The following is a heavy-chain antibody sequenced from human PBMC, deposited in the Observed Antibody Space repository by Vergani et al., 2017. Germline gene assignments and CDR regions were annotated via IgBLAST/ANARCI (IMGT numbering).Heavy chain of an antibody. J-gene: IGHJ6*03. CDR3: ARATSGGSWNLYYYYYYMDV. V-gene: IGHV4-38-2*01. Sequence: QVQLQESGPGLVKPSETLSLTCAVSGYSISSGYYWGWIRQPPGKGLEWIGSIYYSGSTYYNPSLKSRVTISVDTSMNQFSLKLSSVTAADTAVYYCARATSGGSWNLYYYYYYMDVWGKGTTVTVSS. D-gene: IGHD2-15*01. CDR1: GYSISSGYY. CDR2: IYYSGST.